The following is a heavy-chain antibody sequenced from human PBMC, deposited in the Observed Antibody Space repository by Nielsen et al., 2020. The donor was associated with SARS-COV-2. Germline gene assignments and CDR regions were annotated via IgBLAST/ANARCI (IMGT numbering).Heavy chain of an antibody. CDR3: ATQYSYGSGDLDY. CDR1: GGSISSSNW. D-gene: IGHD5-18*01. Sequence: SETLSLTCAVSGGSISSSNWWSWVRQPPGKGLEWIGEIYHSGSTNYNPSLKSRVTISVDKSKNQFSLKLSSVTAADTAVYYCATQYSYGSGDLDYWGQGTLVTVSS. J-gene: IGHJ4*02. CDR2: IYHSGST. V-gene: IGHV4-4*02.